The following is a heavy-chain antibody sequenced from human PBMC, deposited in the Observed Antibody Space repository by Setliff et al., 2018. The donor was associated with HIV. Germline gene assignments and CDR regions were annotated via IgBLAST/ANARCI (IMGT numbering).Heavy chain of an antibody. CDR1: GGSISTSSYY. CDR2: IYYSGNT. D-gene: IGHD3-9*01. J-gene: IGHJ4*02. CDR3: ARGNPDFDILTGYWSHYFDY. Sequence: PSETLSLTCTVSGGSISTSSYYWGWIRQPPGKGLEWIGSIYYSGNTYCKPSLKSRVTISLDTSKNQFSLKLSSVSAADTAMYYCARGNPDFDILTGYWSHYFDYWGQGRLVTVSS. V-gene: IGHV4-39*07.